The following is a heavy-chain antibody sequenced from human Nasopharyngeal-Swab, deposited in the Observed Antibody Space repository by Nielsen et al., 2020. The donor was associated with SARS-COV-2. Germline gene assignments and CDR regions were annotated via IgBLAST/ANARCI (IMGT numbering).Heavy chain of an antibody. CDR3: ARDFVGQMDV. D-gene: IGHD3-10*01. CDR1: GFTFRSYW. V-gene: IGHV3-7*03. CDR2: IKQDGSEK. Sequence: ESLKISCAASGFTFRSYWMSWVRQAPGKGLEWVANIKQDGSEKYYVDSVKGRFTISRDNAKNSLYLQMNSLRAEDTAVYYCARDFVGQMDVWGQGTTVTVSS. J-gene: IGHJ6*02.